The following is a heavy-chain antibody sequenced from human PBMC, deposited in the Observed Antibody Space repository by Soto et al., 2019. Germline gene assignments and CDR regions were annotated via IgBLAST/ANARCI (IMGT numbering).Heavy chain of an antibody. Sequence: PGGSLRLSCKASGYTFTSYGISWVRQAPGQGLEWMGWISAYNGNTNYAQKLQGRVTMTTDTSTSTAYMELRSLRSDDTAVYYCARLRYAPNYYGSGSYPKWFDPWGQGTLVTVSS. J-gene: IGHJ5*02. D-gene: IGHD3-10*01. V-gene: IGHV1-18*01. CDR3: ARLRYAPNYYGSGSYPKWFDP. CDR1: GYTFTSYG. CDR2: ISAYNGNT.